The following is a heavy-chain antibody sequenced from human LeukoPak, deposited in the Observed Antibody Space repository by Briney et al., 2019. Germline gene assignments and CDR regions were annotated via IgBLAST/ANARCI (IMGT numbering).Heavy chain of an antibody. Sequence: GGSLRLSCAASGFTFSSYGMHWVRQAPGKGLEWVAVIWYDGSNKYYADSVKGRFTISRDNSKNTLYLQMNSLRAEDTAVYYCARDYASKVRFLECPDPYGMDVWGQGTTVSVSS. V-gene: IGHV3-33*01. D-gene: IGHD3-3*01. CDR3: ARDYASKVRFLECPDPYGMDV. J-gene: IGHJ6*02. CDR1: GFTFSSYG. CDR2: IWYDGSNK.